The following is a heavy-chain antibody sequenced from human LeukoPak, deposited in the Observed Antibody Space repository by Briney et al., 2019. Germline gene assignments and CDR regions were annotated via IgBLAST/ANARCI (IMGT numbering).Heavy chain of an antibody. J-gene: IGHJ6*02. CDR1: GYAFTSYD. Sequence: ASVKVSCKASGYAFTSYDINWVRQATGQGLEWMGWMNPNSGNTGYAQKFQGRVTMTRNTSISTAYMELSSLRSEDTAVYYCARGSDYGGNPYYYYGMDVWGQGTTVTVSS. V-gene: IGHV1-8*01. CDR2: MNPNSGNT. CDR3: ARGSDYGGNPYYYYGMDV. D-gene: IGHD4-23*01.